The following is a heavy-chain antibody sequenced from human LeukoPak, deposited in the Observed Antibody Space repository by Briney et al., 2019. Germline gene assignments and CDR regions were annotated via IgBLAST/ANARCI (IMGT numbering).Heavy chain of an antibody. D-gene: IGHD3-3*01. Sequence: GGSLRLSCAASGFTFSSYWMSWVRQAPGKGLEWVANIKQDGSEKYYVDSVKGRFTISRDNAENSLYLQMNSLRAEDTAVYYCARMAGWRSYHDFWSGYYSGVNYWGQGTLVTVSS. J-gene: IGHJ4*02. V-gene: IGHV3-7*01. CDR3: ARMAGWRSYHDFWSGYYSGVNY. CDR1: GFTFSSYW. CDR2: IKQDGSEK.